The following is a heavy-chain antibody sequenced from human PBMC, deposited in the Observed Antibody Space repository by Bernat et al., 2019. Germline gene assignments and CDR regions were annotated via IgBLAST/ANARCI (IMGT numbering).Heavy chain of an antibody. CDR3: ARNRDYYDILTGYSLTGWFDP. CDR2: IYYSGST. D-gene: IGHD3-9*01. J-gene: IGHJ5*02. CDR1: GGSISSGGYY. V-gene: IGHV4-31*03. Sequence: QVQLQESGPGLVKPSQTLSLTCTVSGGSISSGGYYWSWIRQPPGKGLVWIGYIYYSGSTYYNPSLQSRVTISVDTSKNQFSLKLSSVTAAVTAVYYCARNRDYYDILTGYSLTGWFDPWGQGTLVTVSS.